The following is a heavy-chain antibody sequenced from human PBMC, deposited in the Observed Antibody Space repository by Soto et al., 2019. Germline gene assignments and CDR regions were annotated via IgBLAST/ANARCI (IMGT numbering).Heavy chain of an antibody. D-gene: IGHD4-4*01. CDR3: AKSLCHSAYSAYRPMDS. CDR2: ITWNSANI. CDR1: GFTFDAYT. J-gene: IGHJ4*02. Sequence: EIQLVESGGGLVQPGGSRRLSCTASGFTFDAYTMYWVRQAPGKGPEWVSGITWNSANIDYAGSVKGRFSISRDNTKNSLYLQMDRLTTAATATYEYAKSLCHSAYSAYRPMDSWGQGTLVTVSS. V-gene: IGHV3-9*01.